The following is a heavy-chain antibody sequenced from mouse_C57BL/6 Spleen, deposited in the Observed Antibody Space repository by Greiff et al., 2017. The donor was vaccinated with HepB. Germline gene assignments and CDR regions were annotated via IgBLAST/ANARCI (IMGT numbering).Heavy chain of an antibody. CDR1: GFNIKDYY. V-gene: IGHV14-2*01. J-gene: IGHJ2*01. D-gene: IGHD1-1*01. CDR3: ARPIYYYGSSYLDFDY. Sequence: VQLQQSGAELVKPGASVKLSCTASGFNIKDYYMHWVKQRTEQGLEWIGRIDPEDGETKYAPEFQGKATITADTSSNTAYLQLSSLTSEDTAVYYCARPIYYYGSSYLDFDYWGQGTTLTVSS. CDR2: IDPEDGET.